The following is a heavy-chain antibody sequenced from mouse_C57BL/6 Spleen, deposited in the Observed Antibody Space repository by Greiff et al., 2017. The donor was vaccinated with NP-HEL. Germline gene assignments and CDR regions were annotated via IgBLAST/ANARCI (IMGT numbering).Heavy chain of an antibody. CDR1: GFTFSDYG. J-gene: IGHJ2*01. CDR3: ARPFTSYYYGSDY. D-gene: IGHD1-1*01. V-gene: IGHV5-17*01. Sequence: EVQVVESGGGLVKPGGSLKLSCAASGFTFSDYGMHWVRQAPEKGLEWVAYISSGSSTIYYADTVKGRFTISRDNAKNTLFLQMTSLRSEDTAMYYCARPFTSYYYGSDYWGQGTTLTVSS. CDR2: ISSGSSTI.